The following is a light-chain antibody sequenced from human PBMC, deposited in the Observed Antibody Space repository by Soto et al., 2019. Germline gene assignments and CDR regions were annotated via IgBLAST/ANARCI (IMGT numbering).Light chain of an antibody. CDR3: QQRSNWIT. Sequence: EIVLTQSPGTLSLSPGERATLSCRASQSVSSSYLAWYQQKPGQAPRLLIYGASSRATGIPDRFSGSGSGTDFTLTISRLEPEDSAVYYCQQRSNWITFGQGTRLEI. CDR2: GAS. J-gene: IGKJ5*01. CDR1: QSVSSSY. V-gene: IGKV3D-20*02.